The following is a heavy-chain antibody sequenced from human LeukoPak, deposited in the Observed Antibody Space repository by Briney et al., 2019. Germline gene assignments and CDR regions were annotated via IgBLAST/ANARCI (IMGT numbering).Heavy chain of an antibody. J-gene: IGHJ6*02. D-gene: IGHD2-2*01. CDR3: ARGRVRCSSTSCYLGPYYYYYGMDV. V-gene: IGHV1-8*01. Sequence: GASVKVSCKASGYTFTGYDINWVRQATGQGLEWMGWMNPNSGNTGYAQKFQGRVTMTRNTSISTAYMELSSLRSEDTAVYYCARGRVRCSSTSCYLGPYYYYYGMDVWGQGTTVTVSS. CDR2: MNPNSGNT. CDR1: GYTFTGYD.